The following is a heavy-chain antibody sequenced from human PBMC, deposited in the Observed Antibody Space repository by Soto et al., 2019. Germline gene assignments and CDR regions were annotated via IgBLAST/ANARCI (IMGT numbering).Heavy chain of an antibody. CDR1: GFTFSSYA. CDR3: TRGPRSTSTGTGAF. J-gene: IGHJ4*02. V-gene: IGHV3-23*01. D-gene: IGHD1-1*01. CDR2: ISDSGIST. Sequence: GGSLRLSCAASGFTFSSYAMSWVRQAPGKGLEWVSTISDSGISTNYADSVKGRFTISRDNAKNTLYLQMNALRVEDTAVYYCTRGPRSTSTGTGAFWGQGTLVTVSS.